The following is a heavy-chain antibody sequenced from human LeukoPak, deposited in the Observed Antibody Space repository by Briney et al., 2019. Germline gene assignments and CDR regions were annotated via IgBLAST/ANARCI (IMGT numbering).Heavy chain of an antibody. CDR3: AKAVESGGLFDY. Sequence: GGSLRLSCAASGFTVSSNYMSWVRQAPGKGLEWVSVIYSGGSTNYADSVKGRFTISRDNSKNTVYLQMNSLRAEDTAVYYCAKAVESGGLFDYWGQGTLVTVSS. CDR1: GFTVSSNY. V-gene: IGHV3-53*01. CDR2: IYSGGST. D-gene: IGHD4-23*01. J-gene: IGHJ4*02.